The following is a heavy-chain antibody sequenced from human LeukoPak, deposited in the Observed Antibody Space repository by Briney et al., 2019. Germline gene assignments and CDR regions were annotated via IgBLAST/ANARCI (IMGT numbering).Heavy chain of an antibody. Sequence: ASVKVSCKASGYTFTNYDINWVRRATGQGLEWMGWMNPNSGNTGYAQKFQGRVTMTRSTSISTAYMELSSLTSEDTAVYYCARVSLGYCSGGTCXFQDHWGQGTLVTVSS. CDR1: GYTFTNYD. D-gene: IGHD2-15*01. J-gene: IGHJ4*02. CDR3: ARVSLGYCSGGTCXFQDH. CDR2: MNPNSGNT. V-gene: IGHV1-8*01.